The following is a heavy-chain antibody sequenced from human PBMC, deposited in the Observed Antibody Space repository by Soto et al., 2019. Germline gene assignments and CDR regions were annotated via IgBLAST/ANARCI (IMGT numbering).Heavy chain of an antibody. D-gene: IGHD6-25*01. Sequence: QVQLVQSGAEVKKPGASVKVSCKASGYTFTSYGFSWVQQAPGQGLEWMGWISTYNGNTNYAQKLQGRVTMTTDTSTSTAYMELRSLRSDDTAVYYCARSGSGAAYYYHGLDVWGQGTTVTVSS. J-gene: IGHJ6*02. CDR1: GYTFTSYG. V-gene: IGHV1-18*04. CDR2: ISTYNGNT. CDR3: ARSGSGAAYYYHGLDV.